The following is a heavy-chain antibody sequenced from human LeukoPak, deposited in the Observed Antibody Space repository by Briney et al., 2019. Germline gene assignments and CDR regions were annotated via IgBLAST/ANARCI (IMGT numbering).Heavy chain of an antibody. CDR3: ARLLAGCPGGRCRAHFDY. Sequence: PSETLSLTCSVSGESINSNYWSWMRQPPGKGLEWIGYIYYGGSTNYNPSLKSRVSTSVDTSKNQFSLNLSSVTAADTAVYHCARLLAGCPGGRCRAHFDYWGQGTLVTVSS. D-gene: IGHD2-15*01. CDR2: IYYGGST. J-gene: IGHJ4*02. CDR1: GESINSNY. V-gene: IGHV4-59*01.